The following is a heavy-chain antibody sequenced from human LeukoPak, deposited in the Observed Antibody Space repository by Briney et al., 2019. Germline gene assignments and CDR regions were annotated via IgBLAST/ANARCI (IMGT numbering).Heavy chain of an antibody. D-gene: IGHD6-19*01. CDR2: INHSGST. V-gene: IGHV4-34*01. J-gene: IGHJ6*03. Sequence: KPGGSLRLSCTASGFTFGDYAMTWVRQPPGKGLEWIGEINHSGSTNYNPSLKSRVTISVDTSKNQFSLKLSSVTAADTAVYYCARHSGIAVAGTVTPTSPYYYMDVWGKGTTVTISS. CDR1: GFTFGDYA. CDR3: ARHSGIAVAGTVTPTSPYYYMDV.